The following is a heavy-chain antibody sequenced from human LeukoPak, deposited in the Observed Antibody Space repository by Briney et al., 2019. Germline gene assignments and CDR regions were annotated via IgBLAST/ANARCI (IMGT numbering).Heavy chain of an antibody. CDR2: VTGSGGST. CDR1: GFTFNNYA. J-gene: IGHJ4*02. V-gene: IGHV3-23*01. D-gene: IGHD6-19*01. CDR3: AKDSTAYSSGWRSDFDC. Sequence: GGSLRLSCAASGFTFNNYAMSWVRQAPGKGLEWVSSVTGSGGSTYYADSVEGRFTISRGNSKNTLHLQMNSLRTEDTAVYYCAKDSTAYSSGWRSDFDCWGQGTPVTVSS.